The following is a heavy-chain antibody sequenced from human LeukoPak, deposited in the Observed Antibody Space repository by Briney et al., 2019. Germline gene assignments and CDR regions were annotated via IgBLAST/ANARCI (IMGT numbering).Heavy chain of an antibody. D-gene: IGHD6-25*01. CDR3: AKEVKAATNWFDP. V-gene: IGHV3-23*01. J-gene: IGHJ5*02. Sequence: PGGSLRLSCAASGFTFSSYAMGWVRQAPGKGLEWVSAISFSGSNTYYADSVKGRFTISRDNLKNTLYLQMNSLGAGDTAVYFCAKEVKAATNWFDPWGQGTLVTVSS. CDR2: ISFSGSNT. CDR1: GFTFSSYA.